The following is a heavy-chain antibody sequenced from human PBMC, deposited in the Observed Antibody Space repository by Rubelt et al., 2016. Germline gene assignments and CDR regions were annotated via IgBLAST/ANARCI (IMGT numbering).Heavy chain of an antibody. CDR3: ARARDYYYYHMDV. Sequence: EVQLLESGGGLVQPGGSLRLSCAASGFTFSSYAMSWVRQAPGKGLEWVSAISGSGGSTYYADSVKGRFTISRDNSKNTLYLQMNSLGVEDTAVYYCARARDYYYYHMDVWGQGTTVTVSS. CDR1: GFTFSSYA. V-gene: IGHV3-23*01. CDR2: ISGSGGST. J-gene: IGHJ6*02.